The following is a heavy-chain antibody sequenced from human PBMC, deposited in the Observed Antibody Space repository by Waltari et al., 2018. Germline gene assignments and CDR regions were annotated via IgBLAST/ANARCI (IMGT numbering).Heavy chain of an antibody. Sequence: EVQLLESGGGLVQPGGSLRLSCSASGFTFSSYAMTWVRQAPGKGLEWVSGISSSCGSTYYADTVKGRFTFSRDKSKNTLYLQMNSLRAEDTAVYYCAKSTRTSGSYPYFDYWGPGTLVTVSS. D-gene: IGHD3-10*01. CDR2: ISSSCGST. CDR3: AKSTRTSGSYPYFDY. V-gene: IGHV3-23*01. CDR1: GFTFSSYA. J-gene: IGHJ4*02.